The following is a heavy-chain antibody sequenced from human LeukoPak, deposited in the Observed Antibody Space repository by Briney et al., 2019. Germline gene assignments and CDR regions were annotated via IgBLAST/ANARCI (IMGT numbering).Heavy chain of an antibody. V-gene: IGHV3-64*01. D-gene: IGHD5-24*01. CDR2: ISSNGGST. J-gene: IGHJ4*02. Sequence: PGGSLRLSCAASGFTFSSYAMPWVRQAPGKGLEYVSAISSNGGSTYYANSVKGRFTISRDNSKNTLYLQMGSLRAEDMAVYYCARGPWLQRQFDYWGQGTLVTVSS. CDR3: ARGPWLQRQFDY. CDR1: GFTFSSYA.